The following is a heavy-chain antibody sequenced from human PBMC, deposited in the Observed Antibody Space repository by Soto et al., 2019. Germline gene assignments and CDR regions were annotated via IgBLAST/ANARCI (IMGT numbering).Heavy chain of an antibody. D-gene: IGHD6-13*01. V-gene: IGHV1-18*01. CDR2: ISAYNGNT. J-gene: IGHJ4*02. Sequence: QVQLVQSGAEVKKPGASVKVSCKASGYTFTSYGISWVRQAPGQGLEWMGWISAYNGNTNYAQKLQGRGTMTTDTTTSTGYKELRSLGYDDPAVYYCASSIAAAVDLDYGGQGTLVTVSS. CDR1: GYTFTSYG. CDR3: ASSIAAAVDLDY.